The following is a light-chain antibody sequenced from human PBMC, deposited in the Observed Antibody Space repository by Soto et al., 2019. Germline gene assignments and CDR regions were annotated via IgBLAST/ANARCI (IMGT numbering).Light chain of an antibody. CDR2: GTS. Sequence: ENVLTQSPGTLSLSPGETASLSCRASRGVGTSYLAWYQQKPGQAPRLLLYGTSNRATGIPDRFSGSGSGTDFTLTISGLEPEDFAVYFCQQYGRSSLFGQGTKLEIK. CDR3: QQYGRSSL. CDR1: RGVGTSY. J-gene: IGKJ2*01. V-gene: IGKV3-20*01.